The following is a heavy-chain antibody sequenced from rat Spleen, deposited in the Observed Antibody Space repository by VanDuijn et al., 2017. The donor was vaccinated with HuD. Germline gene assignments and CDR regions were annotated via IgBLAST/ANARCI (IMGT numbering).Heavy chain of an antibody. CDR3: ARSVFDY. CDR2: INYDGSST. V-gene: IGHV5-7*01. J-gene: IGHJ2*01. Sequence: EVQLVESGGGLVQPGRSLKLSCAASGFTFNDYYMAWVRQAPTKGLEWVATINYDGSSTNYRDPVKGRFTISRDNAKSTLYLQMDSLKSEDTATYYCARSVFDYWGQGVMVTVSS. CDR1: GFTFNDYY.